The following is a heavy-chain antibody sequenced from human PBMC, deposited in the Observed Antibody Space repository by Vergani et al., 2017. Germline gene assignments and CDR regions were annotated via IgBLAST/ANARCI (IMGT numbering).Heavy chain of an antibody. V-gene: IGHV4-61*01. J-gene: IGHJ5*02. D-gene: IGHD6-19*01. CDR2: IYYSGST. CDR1: GGSVSSGSYY. CDR3: ARGARRGSSGWYRYWFDP. Sequence: QVQLQESGPGLVKPSETLSLTCTVSGGSVSSGSYYWSWIRQPPGKGLEWIGYIYYSGSTNYNPSLKSRVTISVDTSKNQFSLKLSSVTAADTAVYYCARGARRGSSGWYRYWFDPWGQGTLVTVSS.